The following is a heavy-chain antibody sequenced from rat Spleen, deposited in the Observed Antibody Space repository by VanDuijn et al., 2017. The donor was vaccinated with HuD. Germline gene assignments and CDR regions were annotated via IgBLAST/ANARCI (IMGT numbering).Heavy chain of an antibody. CDR2: IGPGGVTT. Sequence: EVQLVESGGGLVQPGRSMKLSCAVSGFNFSNYYMAWVRQAPTRGLEWVASIGPGGVTTFDRDSVKGRFTISRDNARDTLYLQMDSLRSEDTATYYCARPDRVYAWFAYWGQGTLVSVSS. CDR3: ARPDRVYAWFAY. CDR1: GFNFSNYY. J-gene: IGHJ3*01. V-gene: IGHV5-25*01. D-gene: IGHD1-4*01.